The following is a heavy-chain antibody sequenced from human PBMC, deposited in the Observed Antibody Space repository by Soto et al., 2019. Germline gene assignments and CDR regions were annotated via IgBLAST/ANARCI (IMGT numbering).Heavy chain of an antibody. CDR3: AKGRGYCSSNRCYVGSDY. Sequence: EVPLLESGGGLVQPGGSLRLSCAASGFTFSSYAMSWVRQAPGKGLEWVSAISGSGGSTYYADSVKGRFTISRDNAKHALYLQMNGRRAEDTAVYYCAKGRGYCSSNRCYVGSDYWGQGTLVTVSS. CDR2: ISGSGGST. J-gene: IGHJ4*02. CDR1: GFTFSSYA. D-gene: IGHD2-2*01. V-gene: IGHV3-23*01.